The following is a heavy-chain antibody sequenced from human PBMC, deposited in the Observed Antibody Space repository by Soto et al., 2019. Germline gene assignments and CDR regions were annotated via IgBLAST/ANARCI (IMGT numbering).Heavy chain of an antibody. CDR2: IYYSGST. CDR1: GGSICSYY. J-gene: IGHJ6*02. D-gene: IGHD6-13*01. Sequence: QVQLQESGPGLVKPSETLSLICTVSGGSICSYYWSWIRQPPGKGLEYIGYIYYSGSTNYSPSLKSRVTISVDTSKNQFSLRLSSVTAADTAVYYCARSLYSSSWSTYFYYGMDVWGQGTTVTVSS. CDR3: ARSLYSSSWSTYFYYGMDV. V-gene: IGHV4-59*01.